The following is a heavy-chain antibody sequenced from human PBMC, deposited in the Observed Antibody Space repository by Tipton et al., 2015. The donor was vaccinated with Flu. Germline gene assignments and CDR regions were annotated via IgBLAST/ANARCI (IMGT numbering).Heavy chain of an antibody. CDR2: IHRSGNG. J-gene: IGHJ5*02. D-gene: IGHD6-6*01. V-gene: IGHV4-38-2*01. CDR3: ARREYSNYVSEPKSWFDP. Sequence: TLSLTCSVSGDSIGYPYFWGWIRQAPGKGLEWIGNIHRSGNGYYNPSLRSRVTIGVDRAKNQFSLRLTSVTAADTAVYYCARREYSNYVSEPKSWFDPWGQGTLVTVSS. CDR1: GDSIGYPYF.